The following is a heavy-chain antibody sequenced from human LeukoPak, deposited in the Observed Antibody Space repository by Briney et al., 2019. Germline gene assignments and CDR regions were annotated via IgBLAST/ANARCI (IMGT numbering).Heavy chain of an antibody. CDR2: ISSSGSTI. J-gene: IGHJ6*03. V-gene: IGHV3-11*04. CDR3: ASGQGDYYYYMDV. Sequence: GGSLRLSCAASGFTFSDYYMSWIRQAPGKGLEWVSYISSSGSTIYYADSVKGRFTISRDNAKNSLYLQMNSLRAEDTAVHYCASGQGDYYYYMDVWGKGTTVTVSS. CDR1: GFTFSDYY.